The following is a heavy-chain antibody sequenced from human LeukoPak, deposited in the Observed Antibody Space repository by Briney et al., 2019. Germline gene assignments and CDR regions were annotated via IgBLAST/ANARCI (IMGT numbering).Heavy chain of an antibody. D-gene: IGHD1-26*01. CDR3: ATDRLLYSGSRYFDY. V-gene: IGHV1-2*02. CDR2: INPNSGGT. J-gene: IGHJ4*02. CDR1: GYTFTGCY. Sequence: GASVKVSCKASGYTFTGCYMHWVRQAPGQGLEWMGWINPNSGGTNYAQKFQGRVTMTEDTSTDTAYMELSSLRSEDTAVYYCATDRLLYSGSRYFDYWGQGTLVTVSS.